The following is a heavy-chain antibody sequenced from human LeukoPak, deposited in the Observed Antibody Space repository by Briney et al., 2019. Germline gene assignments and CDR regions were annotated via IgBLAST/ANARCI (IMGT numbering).Heavy chain of an antibody. Sequence: ASVKVSCKASGYTFTGYYMHWVRQAPGQGLEWMGWINPNSGGTNYAQKFQGRVTMTRDTSISTAYMELRSLRSDDTAVYYCARDHYGDYTSAVGYWGQGTLVTVSS. D-gene: IGHD4-17*01. CDR2: INPNSGGT. J-gene: IGHJ4*02. CDR1: GYTFTGYY. V-gene: IGHV1-2*02. CDR3: ARDHYGDYTSAVGY.